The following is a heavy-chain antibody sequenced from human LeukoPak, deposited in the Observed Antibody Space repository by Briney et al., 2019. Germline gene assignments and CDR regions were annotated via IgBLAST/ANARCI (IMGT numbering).Heavy chain of an antibody. CDR3: ARLKSWSPTRPGVDIQFDP. D-gene: IGHD2-21*01. CDR1: GGSISSGGYY. CDR2: IYYSGTT. V-gene: IGHV4-31*03. Sequence: SSETLSLTCTVSGGSISSGGYYWSWIRQDPGKGLEWIGYIYYSGTTYYNPSLKSRVTISVDTSKNQFSLKLSSVTAADTAVYYCARLKSWSPTRPGVDIQFDPWGQGTLVTVSS. J-gene: IGHJ5*02.